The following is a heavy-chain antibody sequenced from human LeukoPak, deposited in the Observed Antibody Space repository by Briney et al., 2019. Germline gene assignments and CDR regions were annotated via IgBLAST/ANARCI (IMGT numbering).Heavy chain of an antibody. J-gene: IGHJ4*02. D-gene: IGHD3-16*01. Sequence: PGGSLRLSCAASGFTFSSYWMSWVRQAPGKGLEWVANIEQDGSEKYYVDSVKGRFTISRDNAKNSLYLQMNSLRAEDTAVYYCARDRLWGVLEYYFDYWGQGTLVTVSS. CDR3: ARDRLWGVLEYYFDY. V-gene: IGHV3-7*01. CDR1: GFTFSSYW. CDR2: IEQDGSEK.